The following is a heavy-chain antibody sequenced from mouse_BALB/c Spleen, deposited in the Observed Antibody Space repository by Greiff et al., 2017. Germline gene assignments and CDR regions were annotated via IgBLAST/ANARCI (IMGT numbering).Heavy chain of an antibody. D-gene: IGHD1-2*01. J-gene: IGHJ1*01. CDR3: ARRILRPGYFDV. CDR2: INPSTGYT. CDR1: GYTFTSYW. V-gene: IGHV1-7*01. Sequence: VQLQQSGAELAKPGASVKMSCKASGYTFTSYWMHWVKQRPGQGLEWIGYINPSTGYTEYNQKFKDKATLTADKSSSTSYMQLSSLTSEDSAVYYCARRILRPGYFDVWGAGTTVTVSS.